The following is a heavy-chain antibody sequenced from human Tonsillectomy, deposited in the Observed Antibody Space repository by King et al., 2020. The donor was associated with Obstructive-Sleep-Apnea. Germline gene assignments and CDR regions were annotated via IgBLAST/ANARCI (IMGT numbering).Heavy chain of an antibody. CDR3: ARSYYDILTGYPTPYFDY. V-gene: IGHV3-66*01. D-gene: IGHD3-9*01. Sequence: VQLVESGGGLVQPGGSLRLSCAASGFTVSSNYMSWVRQAPGKGLEWGSVIYSGGSTYYADSVKGRFTISRDNSKNTLYLQMNSLRAEDTAVYYCARSYYDILTGYPTPYFDYWGQGTLVTVSS. CDR2: IYSGGST. J-gene: IGHJ4*02. CDR1: GFTVSSNY.